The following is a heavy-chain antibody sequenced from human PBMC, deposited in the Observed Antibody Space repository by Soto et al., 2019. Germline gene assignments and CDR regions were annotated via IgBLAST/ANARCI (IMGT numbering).Heavy chain of an antibody. CDR1: GGTFSSYA. CDR3: ARDAGGAVDGLGGYYYYYGMDV. Sequence: QVQLVQSGAEVKKPGSSVKVSCKASGGTFSSYAISWVRQAPGQGLEWMGGIIPIFGTANYAQKFQGRVTITADESTSTAYMERSRLRSEDAAVYYCARDAGGAVDGLGGYYYYYGMDVWGQGTTVTVSS. V-gene: IGHV1-69*01. CDR2: IIPIFGTA. J-gene: IGHJ6*02. D-gene: IGHD6-19*01.